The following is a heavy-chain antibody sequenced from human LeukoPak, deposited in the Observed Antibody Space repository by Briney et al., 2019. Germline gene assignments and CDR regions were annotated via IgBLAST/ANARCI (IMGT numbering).Heavy chain of an antibody. J-gene: IGHJ4*02. CDR2: ISGSGGST. Sequence: PGGSLRLSCAASGFTFSSYAMSWVRQAPGKGLEWVSAISGSGGSTYYADSVKGRFTISRDNSKNTLYLQMNSLRAEDTAVYYCAKDWVSYYYDSSGYYSFGYWGQGTLVTVSS. D-gene: IGHD3-22*01. CDR3: AKDWVSYYYDSSGYYSFGY. CDR1: GFTFSSYA. V-gene: IGHV3-23*01.